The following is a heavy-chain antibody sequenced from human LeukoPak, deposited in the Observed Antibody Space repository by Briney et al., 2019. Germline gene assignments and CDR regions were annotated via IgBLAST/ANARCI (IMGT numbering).Heavy chain of an antibody. CDR2: IKSNTDGGTT. D-gene: IGHD1-26*01. J-gene: IGHJ5*02. CDR1: GFPFSNAW. CDR3: TTEESGSYWFDP. Sequence: PGGSLRLSCAAFGFPFSNAWMSWVRQAPGKGLEWVGRIKSNTDGGTTDYAAPVRGRFTISRDDSKNTLYLQMNSLKTEDTAVYYCTTEESGSYWFDPWGQGTLVTVSS. V-gene: IGHV3-15*01.